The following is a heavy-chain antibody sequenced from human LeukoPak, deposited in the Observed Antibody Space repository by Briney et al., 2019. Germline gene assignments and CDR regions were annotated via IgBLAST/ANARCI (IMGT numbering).Heavy chain of an antibody. CDR3: AKARRVAYCGGDCYLFDY. Sequence: GGSLRLSCAASGFTFSSYAMSWVRQAPGKGLEWVSAISGSGGSTYYADSVKGRFTISRDNSKNTLYLQMNSLRAVGTAVYYCAKARRVAYCGGDCYLFDYWGQGTLVAVSS. CDR2: ISGSGGST. J-gene: IGHJ4*02. D-gene: IGHD2-21*02. CDR1: GFTFSSYA. V-gene: IGHV3-23*01.